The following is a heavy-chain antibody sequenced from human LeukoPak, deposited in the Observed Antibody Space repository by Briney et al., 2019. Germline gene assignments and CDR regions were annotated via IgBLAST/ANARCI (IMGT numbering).Heavy chain of an antibody. V-gene: IGHV4-31*03. CDR2: IYYSGST. CDR3: ARDRDYSNRYYYYGMDV. D-gene: IGHD4-11*01. CDR1: VGSISSGGYY. J-gene: IGHJ6*02. Sequence: SQTLSLTCTVSVGSISSGGYYWSWIRQHPGTGLEWIGYIYYSGSTYYNPSLKRRVTISVDTSKTQFSLKLSSVPAADTAVYYCARDRDYSNRYYYYGMDVWGQGTTVTVSS.